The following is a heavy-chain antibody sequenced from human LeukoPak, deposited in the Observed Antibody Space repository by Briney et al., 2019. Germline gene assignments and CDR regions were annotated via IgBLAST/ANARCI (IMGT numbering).Heavy chain of an antibody. D-gene: IGHD2-2*01. Sequence: SETLSLTCTVSGGSISSYYWSWIRQPPGKGLEWIGEINHSGSTNYNPSLKSRVTISVDTPKNQFSLKLSSVTAADTAVYYCARGRGYCSSTSCLKNWFDPWGQGTLVTVSS. CDR2: INHSGST. J-gene: IGHJ5*02. CDR1: GGSISSYY. CDR3: ARGRGYCSSTSCLKNWFDP. V-gene: IGHV4-34*01.